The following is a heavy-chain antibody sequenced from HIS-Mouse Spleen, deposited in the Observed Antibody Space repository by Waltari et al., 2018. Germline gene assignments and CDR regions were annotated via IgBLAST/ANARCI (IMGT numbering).Heavy chain of an antibody. CDR1: GGSISSSSYY. J-gene: IGHJ2*01. V-gene: IGHV4-39*07. CDR3: AREIPYSSSWYDWYFDL. D-gene: IGHD6-13*01. CDR2: IYSSGST. Sequence: QLQLQESGPGLVKPSETLSLTCTVSGGSISSSSYYWGWIRQPPGKGLEWIGSIYSSGSTYYNPSLKGRVTISVDTSKTQFSLKLSSVTAADTAVYYCAREIPYSSSWYDWYFDLWGRGTLVTVSS.